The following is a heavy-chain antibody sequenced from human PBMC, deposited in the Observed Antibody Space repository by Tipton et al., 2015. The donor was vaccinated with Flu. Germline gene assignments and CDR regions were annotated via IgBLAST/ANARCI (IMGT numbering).Heavy chain of an antibody. CDR2: INYSGTT. CDR1: GGSFSGYY. D-gene: IGHD3-10*01. J-gene: IGHJ4*02. V-gene: IGHV4-34*01. CDR3: ATKVFYNNDWHTD. Sequence: TLSLTCAVYGGSFSGYYWSWIRQPPGKGVEWFGEINYSGTTNYNPPPKSRVTITVDTSKNQFFLKLSSVTAADTAVYYWATKVFYNNDWHTDWGQGTLGTVSS.